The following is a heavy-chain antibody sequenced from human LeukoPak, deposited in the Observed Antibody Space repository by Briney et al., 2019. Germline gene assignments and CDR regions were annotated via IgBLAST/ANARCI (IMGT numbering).Heavy chain of an antibody. J-gene: IGHJ3*02. D-gene: IGHD3-10*02. CDR2: IYHSGST. CDR3: ARGYDYYVPDAFDI. V-gene: IGHV4-38-2*02. Sequence: KASETLSLTCTVSGYSISSGYYWGWIRQPPGKGLEWIGSIYHSGSTYYNPSLKSRVTISVDTSKNQFSLKLSSVTAADTAVYYCARGYDYYVPDAFDIWGQGTMVTVSS. CDR1: GYSISSGYY.